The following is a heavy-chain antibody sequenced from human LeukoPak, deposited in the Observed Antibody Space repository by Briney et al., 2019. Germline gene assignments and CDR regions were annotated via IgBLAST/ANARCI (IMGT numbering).Heavy chain of an antibody. V-gene: IGHV3-21*01. CDR1: GFIFSSYG. CDR2: ISSAGTYI. Sequence: GGSLRLSCAASGFIFSSYGMHWVRQAPGKGLEWVSSISSAGTYIYYADSVKGRFTISRDNAKNSLYLQMNSLSAEDTAVYYCARAEATAGTDWYFDLWGRGTLVTASS. J-gene: IGHJ2*01. D-gene: IGHD6-13*01. CDR3: ARAEATAGTDWYFDL.